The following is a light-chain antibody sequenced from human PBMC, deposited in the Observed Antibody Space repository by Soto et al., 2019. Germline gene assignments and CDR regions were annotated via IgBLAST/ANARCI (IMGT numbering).Light chain of an antibody. J-gene: IGKJ5*01. Sequence: EIVLTQSPATLSLSPGDRATLSCRASQSVSTYLAWYQQKPGQAPRLLIYDASNSANGIPARFSGSGSGTDFTLTISSLEPEDFAVYYCQQRSNSNSFGQGTRLEIK. CDR1: QSVSTY. CDR3: QQRSNSNS. CDR2: DAS. V-gene: IGKV3-11*01.